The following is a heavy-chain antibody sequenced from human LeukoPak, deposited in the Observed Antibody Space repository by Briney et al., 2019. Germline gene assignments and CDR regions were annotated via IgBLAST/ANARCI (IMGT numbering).Heavy chain of an antibody. Sequence: PSETLSLTCNVSGGSISGYHWSWIRQPPGKGLEWLGYIYYSGSSNYNPSLKSRVTMSADTSKNQFSLKLSSVTAADTAVYYCARGFVLPGSYLGAPTYFDYWGQGTLVTVSS. V-gene: IGHV4-59*01. J-gene: IGHJ4*02. CDR1: GGSISGYH. CDR2: IYYSGSS. CDR3: ARGFVLPGSYLGAPTYFDY. D-gene: IGHD3-9*01.